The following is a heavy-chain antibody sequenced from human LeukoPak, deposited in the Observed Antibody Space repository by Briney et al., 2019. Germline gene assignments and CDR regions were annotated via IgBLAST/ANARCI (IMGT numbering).Heavy chain of an antibody. CDR3: AKDPYYDSSGFDY. Sequence: GGTLRLSCAASGFIFSSYGMSWVRQAPGKGLEWVSAISGSGGSTYYADSVKGRFTISRDNSKNTLYLQMNSLRAEDTAVYYCAKDPYYDSSGFDYWGQGTLVTVSS. V-gene: IGHV3-23*01. J-gene: IGHJ4*02. CDR2: ISGSGGST. CDR1: GFIFSSYG. D-gene: IGHD3-22*01.